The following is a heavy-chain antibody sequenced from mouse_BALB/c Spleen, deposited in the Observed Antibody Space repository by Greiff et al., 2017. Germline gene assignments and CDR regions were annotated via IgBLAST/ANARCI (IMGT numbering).Heavy chain of an antibody. D-gene: IGHD2-10*02. V-gene: IGHV5-17*02. CDR2: ISSGSSTI. Sequence: EVMLVESGGGLVQPGGSRKLSCAASGFTFSSFGMHWVRQAPEKGLEWVAYISSGSSTIYYADTVKGRFTFSRDNPKNTLFLQMTSLRSEDTAMYYCARIEYGTWFAYWGQGTLVTVSA. J-gene: IGHJ3*01. CDR1: GFTFSSFG. CDR3: ARIEYGTWFAY.